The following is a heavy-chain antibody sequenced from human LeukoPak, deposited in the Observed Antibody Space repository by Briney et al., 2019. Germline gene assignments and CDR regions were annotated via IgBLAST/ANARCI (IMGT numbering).Heavy chain of an antibody. D-gene: IGHD3-10*01. V-gene: IGHV3-23*01. CDR1: GFTFSSYA. CDR2: ISGSGGST. J-gene: IGHJ4*02. Sequence: GGSLRLSCAASGFTFSSYAMSWVRQAPGKGLEWVSAISGSGGSTYYADSVKGRFTISRDNSKNTLYLQMNSLRAEDTAVYYCARPMVRGVMMSDYWGQGTLVTVSS. CDR3: ARPMVRGVMMSDY.